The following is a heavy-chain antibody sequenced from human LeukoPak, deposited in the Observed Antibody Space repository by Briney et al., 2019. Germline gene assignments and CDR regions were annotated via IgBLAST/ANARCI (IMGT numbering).Heavy chain of an antibody. Sequence: SETLSLTCTVSGGSIRTNFWSWIRQPPGKGLEWIGYAHSSGRTRSNPSLESRVSISVDMSNKHLSLKLTSVTAADTAVYCCARDTYEYDSHFEDVFDSWGQGTMVTVS. CDR1: GGSIRTNF. CDR3: ARDTYEYDSHFEDVFDS. V-gene: IGHV4-59*01. J-gene: IGHJ3*01. CDR2: AHSSGRT. D-gene: IGHD3-22*01.